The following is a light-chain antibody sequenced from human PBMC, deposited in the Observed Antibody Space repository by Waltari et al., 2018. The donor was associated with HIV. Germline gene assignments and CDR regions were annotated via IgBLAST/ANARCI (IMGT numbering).Light chain of an antibody. CDR2: GTN. CDR1: SGSVSTIYY. CDR3: VLYMGSGISE. Sequence: TVVTQEPSFSVSPGGTVTLTCGLSSGSVSTIYYPSWYQQTPGQAPRTLIYGTNTRSSGVPDRFSGSILGNKAALTITGAQADDESDYYCVLYMGSGISEFGGGTKLTVL. V-gene: IGLV8-61*01. J-gene: IGLJ3*02.